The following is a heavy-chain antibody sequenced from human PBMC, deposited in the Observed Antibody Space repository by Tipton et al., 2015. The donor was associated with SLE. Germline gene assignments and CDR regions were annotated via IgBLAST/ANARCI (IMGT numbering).Heavy chain of an antibody. CDR2: IHYRGST. CDR3: ARDRYCGAGSCFDWYFDL. CDR1: GGSISGYY. V-gene: IGHV4-59*01. Sequence: LRLSCTVSGGSISGYYWSWVRQPPGQGLEWIGYIHYRGSTNYNPSLKSRVTISLDTSENQFSLKLSSVTAADTAVYYCARDRYCGAGSCFDWYFDLWGRGTLSLSPQ. J-gene: IGHJ2*01. D-gene: IGHD2-15*01.